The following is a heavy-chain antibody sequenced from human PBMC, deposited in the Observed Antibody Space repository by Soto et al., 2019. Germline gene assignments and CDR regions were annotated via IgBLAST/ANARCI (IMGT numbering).Heavy chain of an antibody. D-gene: IGHD2-21*02. J-gene: IGHJ3*02. CDR1: GYSFTNYW. V-gene: IGHV5-51*01. CDR2: IYPVDSDT. Sequence: GESLKISCKGSGYSFTNYWIGWVRQMPGKGLEWMGVIYPVDSDTRYSPSFQGQVTISADKYITTAYLQWXXLKAXXXPIXXRAVGGDWFXXXXWAQGTXVTVSS. CDR3: AVGGDWFXXXX.